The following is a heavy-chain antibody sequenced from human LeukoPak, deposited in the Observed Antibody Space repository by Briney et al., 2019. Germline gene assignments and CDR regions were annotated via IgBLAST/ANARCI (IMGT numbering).Heavy chain of an antibody. Sequence: GGSLRLSCAASGFTFDDYAMHWVRQAPGKGLEWVSGISWNSGSIGYADSVKGRFTISRDNAKNSLYLQMNSLRAEDTALYYCAKAESYSSSSFDYWGQGTLVTVSS. CDR2: ISWNSGSI. V-gene: IGHV3-9*01. J-gene: IGHJ4*02. D-gene: IGHD6-6*01. CDR3: AKAESYSSSSFDY. CDR1: GFTFDDYA.